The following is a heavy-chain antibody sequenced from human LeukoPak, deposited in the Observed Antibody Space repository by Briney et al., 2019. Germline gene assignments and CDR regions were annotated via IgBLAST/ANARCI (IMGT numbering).Heavy chain of an antibody. Sequence: SETLSLTCTVSGGSISSYYWSWIRQPPGKGLEWVGYIYYSGSTNYNPSLKSRVTISVDTSKNQFSLKLSSVTAADTAVYYCARTRLIAAAGPFDYWGQGTLVTVSS. V-gene: IGHV4-59*01. J-gene: IGHJ4*02. CDR3: ARTRLIAAAGPFDY. CDR2: IYYSGST. CDR1: GGSISSYY. D-gene: IGHD6-13*01.